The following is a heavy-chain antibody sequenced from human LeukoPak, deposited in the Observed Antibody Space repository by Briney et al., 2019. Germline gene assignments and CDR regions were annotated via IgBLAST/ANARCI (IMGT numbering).Heavy chain of an antibody. CDR2: IYTSGST. CDR1: GGSISSYY. CDR3: ARAGEAADHFDY. D-gene: IGHD6-25*01. Sequence: PSETLFLTCTVTGGSISSYYWSWTRQPAGKGLEWIGRIYTSGSTNYNPSLKSRVTMSVDTSKNQFSLKLSSVTAADTAVYYCARAGEAADHFDYWGQGTLVTVSS. V-gene: IGHV4-4*07. J-gene: IGHJ4*02.